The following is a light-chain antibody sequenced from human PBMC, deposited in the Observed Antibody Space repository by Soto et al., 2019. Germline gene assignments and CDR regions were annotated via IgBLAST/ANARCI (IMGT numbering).Light chain of an antibody. CDR1: QTVTRNY. CDR2: GAS. CDR3: QQYATSPYT. J-gene: IGKJ2*01. Sequence: EIVLTQSPGILSLSPGERATLSCRASQTVTRNYIDWYQQKPGQPPSLLIYGASSRATGIPDTFRGSGSGTDFSLSIGRLEPEDFVVYYCQQYATSPYTFGQGTKLEIK. V-gene: IGKV3-20*01.